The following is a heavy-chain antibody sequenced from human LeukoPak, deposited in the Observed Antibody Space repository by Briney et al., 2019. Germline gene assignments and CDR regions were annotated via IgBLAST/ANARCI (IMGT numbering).Heavy chain of an antibody. D-gene: IGHD6-19*01. J-gene: IGHJ4*02. Sequence: PGRSLRLSCAASGFTFSSYGMHWVRQAPGKGLEWVAVISYDGFNPYYADSVKGRFTISRDNSKNTLWLQMNSLRAEDTAVYYCAKVKEMYSSGSYYFDYRGQGTLVTVSS. CDR1: GFTFSSYG. CDR2: ISYDGFNP. V-gene: IGHV3-30*18. CDR3: AKVKEMYSSGSYYFDY.